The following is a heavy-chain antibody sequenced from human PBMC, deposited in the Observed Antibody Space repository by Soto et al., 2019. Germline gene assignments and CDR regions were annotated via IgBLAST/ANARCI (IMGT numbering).Heavy chain of an antibody. D-gene: IGHD3-16*02. CDR3: ARGNYDYNWGSYRRIFIDF. J-gene: IGHJ4*02. CDR2: ISAYNGNT. CDR1: GYTFTSYG. Sequence: GASVKVSCKASGYTFTSYGISWVRQAPGRGLEWMGWISAYNGNTNYAQKLQGRVTMTTDTSTSTAYMELRSLRSDDTAVYYCARGNYDYNWGSYRRIFIDFWGQGTLDIVSS. V-gene: IGHV1-18*01.